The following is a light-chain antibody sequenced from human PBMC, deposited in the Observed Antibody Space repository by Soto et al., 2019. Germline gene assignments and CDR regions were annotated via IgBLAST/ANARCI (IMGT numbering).Light chain of an antibody. J-gene: IGKJ4*01. CDR3: QRYNNWPLT. CDR2: GAS. CDR1: QSVSST. V-gene: IGKV3-15*01. Sequence: EIVMTQSPATLSVSPGERATLSCRASQSVSSTLARYQKKPGQAPRLLIYGASTRATGVPARFSGSGSGTEFTLTINSLQSEDFAVYYCQRYNNWPLTFGGGTKVDI.